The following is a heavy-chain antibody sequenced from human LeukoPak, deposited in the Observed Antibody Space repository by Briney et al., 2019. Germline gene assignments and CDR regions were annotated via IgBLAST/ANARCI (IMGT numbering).Heavy chain of an antibody. Sequence: PSQTLSLTCAVSGGSISSGGYSWSWIRQPPGKGLEWIGRIYTSGSTNYNPSLKSRVTMSVDTSKNQFSLKLSSVTAADTAVYYCARAGDYDILTGYPYYFDYWGQGTLVTVSS. CDR3: ARAGDYDILTGYPYYFDY. J-gene: IGHJ4*02. CDR2: IYTSGST. CDR1: GGSISSGGYS. V-gene: IGHV4-61*02. D-gene: IGHD3-9*01.